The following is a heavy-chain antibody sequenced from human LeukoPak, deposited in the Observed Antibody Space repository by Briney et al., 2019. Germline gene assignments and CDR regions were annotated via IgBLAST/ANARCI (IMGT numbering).Heavy chain of an antibody. J-gene: IGHJ6*02. D-gene: IGHD6-13*01. CDR1: GNYW. V-gene: IGHV3-74*01. CDR3: AKAASSSWPSYYYGMDV. Sequence: GGSLRLSCAASGNYWMHWVRQAPGKGLVWVSHINSDGSWTSYADSVKGRFTISKGNAKNTVYLQMSSLRVDDTAVYYCAKAASSSWPSYYYGMDVWGQGTTVTVSS. CDR2: INSDGSWT.